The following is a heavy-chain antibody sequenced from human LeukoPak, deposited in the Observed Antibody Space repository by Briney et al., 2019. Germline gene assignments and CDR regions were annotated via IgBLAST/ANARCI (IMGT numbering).Heavy chain of an antibody. CDR3: ARANSGYDGGYYYYCYYMDV. V-gene: IGHV3-7*04. Sequence: PGGSLRLSCAASGFTFSSYWMSWVRQAPGKGLEWVANIKQDGSEKYYVDSVKGRFTISRDNAKNSLYLQMNSLRAEDTAVYYCARANSGYDGGYYYYCYYMDVWGKGTTVTVSS. J-gene: IGHJ6*03. D-gene: IGHD5-12*01. CDR1: GFTFSSYW. CDR2: IKQDGSEK.